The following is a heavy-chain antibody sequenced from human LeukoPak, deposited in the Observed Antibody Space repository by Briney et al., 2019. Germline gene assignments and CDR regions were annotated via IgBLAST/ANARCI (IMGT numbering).Heavy chain of an antibody. CDR2: IIPILGIA. Sequence: SVKVSCKASGGTFSSYAISWVRQAPGQGLEWMGRIIPILGIANYAQKFQGRVTITADKSTSTAYMELSSLRSEDTAVNYCARDLDSSGYYHVVDSWGQGALVTVSS. V-gene: IGHV1-69*04. CDR3: ARDLDSSGYYHVVDS. CDR1: GGTFSSYA. J-gene: IGHJ4*02. D-gene: IGHD3-22*01.